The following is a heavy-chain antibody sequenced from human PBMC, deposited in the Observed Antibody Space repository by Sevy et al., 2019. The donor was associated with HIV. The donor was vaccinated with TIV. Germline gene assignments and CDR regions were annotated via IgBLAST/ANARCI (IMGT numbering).Heavy chain of an antibody. D-gene: IGHD2-21*02. CDR2: IYYSGST. V-gene: IGHV4-59*01. CDR1: GGSISSYY. J-gene: IGHJ4*02. CDR3: ARNEDCGGDCYRFDY. Sequence: SETLSLTCTVSGGSISSYYWSWIRQPPGKGLEWIGYIYYSGSTNYNPSLKSRVTISVDTSKNQFSLKLSSVTAADTAVYYCARNEDCGGDCYRFDYWGQGTLVTVSS.